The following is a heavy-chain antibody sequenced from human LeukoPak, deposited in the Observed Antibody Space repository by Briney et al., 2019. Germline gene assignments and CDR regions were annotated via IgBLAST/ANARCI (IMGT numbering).Heavy chain of an antibody. Sequence: SETLSLTCTVSGGSLSGHYWSWIRQPPGKRLEWIGYVSYTGRTKYNPSLQSRVTISIDTSKSQFSLKLSLVTAADTAVYYCVQDGPLRSDYWGQGTLVTVSS. CDR3: VQDGPLRSDY. V-gene: IGHV4-59*11. CDR1: GGSLSGHY. D-gene: IGHD5/OR15-5a*01. CDR2: VSYTGRT. J-gene: IGHJ4*02.